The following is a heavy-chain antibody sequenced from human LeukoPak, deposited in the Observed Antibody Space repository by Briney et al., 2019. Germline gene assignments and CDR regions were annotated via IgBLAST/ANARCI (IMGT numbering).Heavy chain of an antibody. CDR3: ARYDGSGFKYHFDY. D-gene: IGHD3-22*01. CDR2: ISSSSSYI. Sequence: GGSLRLSCAASGFTFSSYSMNWVRQAPGKGLEWVSPISSSSSYIYYADSVKGRFTISRDNAKNSLYLQMNSLRAEDTAVYYCARYDGSGFKYHFDYWGQGTLVTVSS. V-gene: IGHV3-21*01. J-gene: IGHJ4*02. CDR1: GFTFSSYS.